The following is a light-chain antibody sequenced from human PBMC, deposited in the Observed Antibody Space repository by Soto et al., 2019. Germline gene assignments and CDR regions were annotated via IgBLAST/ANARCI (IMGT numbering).Light chain of an antibody. Sequence: DIVMTQSPLSLPVTAGEPASVSCRSSQSLLHSNGYNYLDWYLQKPGQSPQLLIYWGSNRASGVPDRFSGSGSGTDFTLKISRVEAEDVGVYYCMQALQTPWTFGHGTKVEIK. V-gene: IGKV2-28*01. J-gene: IGKJ1*01. CDR3: MQALQTPWT. CDR1: QSLLHSNGYNY. CDR2: WGS.